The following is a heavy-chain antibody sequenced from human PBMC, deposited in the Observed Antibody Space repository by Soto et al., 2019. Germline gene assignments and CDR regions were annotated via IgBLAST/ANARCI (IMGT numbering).Heavy chain of an antibody. CDR1: GGSFSGYS. CDR2: INDGGSA. V-gene: IGHV4-34*01. CDR3: ARQRGLQSHKYYFDY. Sequence: SETLSLTCAVYGGSFSGYSWTWIRQSPGKGLEWIGQINDGGSANYNPSLKSRVTISVDTSNNEFFLELSSVTAADTAVYYCARQRGLQSHKYYFDYWGQGTLVTVSS. J-gene: IGHJ4*02. D-gene: IGHD4-4*01.